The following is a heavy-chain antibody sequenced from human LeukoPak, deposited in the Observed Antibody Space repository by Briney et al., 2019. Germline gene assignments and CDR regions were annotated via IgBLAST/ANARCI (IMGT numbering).Heavy chain of an antibody. CDR2: ISYDGSNK. Sequence: GGSLRLSCAASGFTFSSYAMHWVRQAPGKGLEWVAVISYDGSNKYYADSVKGRFTISRDDSENTLYLQMNSLRAEDTAVYYCARDRRGGDYEGHFDYWGQGTLVTVSS. CDR1: GFTFSSYA. CDR3: ARDRRGGDYEGHFDY. J-gene: IGHJ4*02. D-gene: IGHD4-17*01. V-gene: IGHV3-30*04.